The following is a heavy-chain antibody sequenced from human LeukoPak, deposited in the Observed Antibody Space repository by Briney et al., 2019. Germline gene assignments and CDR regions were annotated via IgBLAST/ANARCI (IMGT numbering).Heavy chain of an antibody. V-gene: IGHV3-33*01. CDR3: ARDKRDSSFFDY. D-gene: IGHD3-22*01. CDR1: GFTFSSYG. J-gene: IGHJ4*02. Sequence: GRSLRRSCAASGFTFSSYGMHWVRQAPGKGLEWVAVIWYDGSNKYYADSVKGRFTISRDNSKNTLYLQINSLRAEDTAVYYCARDKRDSSFFDYWGQGTLVTVSS. CDR2: IWYDGSNK.